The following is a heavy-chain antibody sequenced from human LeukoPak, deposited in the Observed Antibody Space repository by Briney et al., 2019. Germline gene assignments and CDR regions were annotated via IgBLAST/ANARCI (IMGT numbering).Heavy chain of an antibody. J-gene: IGHJ6*02. CDR3: ARGGSYDILTGYYWGSHYGMDV. D-gene: IGHD3-9*01. CDR1: GYTFTSYY. CDR2: INPSGGST. Sequence: ASVKVSCKASGYTFTSYYMHWVRQAPGQGLEWMGIINPSGGSTSYAQKFQGRVTMTSDTSTSTVYMELSSLRSEDTAVYYCARGGSYDILTGYYWGSHYGMDVWGQGTTVTVSS. V-gene: IGHV1-46*01.